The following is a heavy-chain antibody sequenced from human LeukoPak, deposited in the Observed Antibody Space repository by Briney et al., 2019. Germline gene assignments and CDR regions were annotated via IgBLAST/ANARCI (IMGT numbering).Heavy chain of an antibody. CDR1: GGSISSYY. CDR2: VYTSGST. CDR3: ARVGFSSRGYSYGYGAFDI. J-gene: IGHJ3*02. Sequence: SETLSLTCTVSGGSISSYYWSWIRQPAGKGLEWIGRVYTSGSTNYNPSLKSRVTISVDTSKNQFSLKLSSVTAADTAVYYCARVGFSSRGYSYGYGAFDIWGQGTMVTVSS. D-gene: IGHD5-18*01. V-gene: IGHV4-4*07.